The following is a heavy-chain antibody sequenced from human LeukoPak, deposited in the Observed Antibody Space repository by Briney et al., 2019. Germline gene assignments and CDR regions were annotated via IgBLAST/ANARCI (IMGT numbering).Heavy chain of an antibody. CDR3: TTETNWYFDL. D-gene: IGHD1-1*01. V-gene: IGHV3-15*01. CDR2: IKSKTDGGTT. J-gene: IGHJ2*01. CDR1: GFTFSNAW. Sequence: GGSLRLSCAACGFTFSNAWMSWVRQAPGKGLEWISRIKSKTDGGTTDYAAPVKGRFTISRDDSENTLYLQMNSLKTEDTAVYFCTTETNWYFDLWGRGTLVTVSS.